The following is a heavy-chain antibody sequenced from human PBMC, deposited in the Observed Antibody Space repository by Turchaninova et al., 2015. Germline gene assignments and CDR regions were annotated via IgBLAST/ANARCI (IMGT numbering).Heavy chain of an antibody. Sequence: VQLVHSGDGVKKHGSSVMVSCMASGGTFRPSAISWGRPAPGQGLEWMGWITPIFSTATYAQNFQGRVTITADEPTSTAYMELSSLRSDDSALYYCARGPDSRTYYYFYWGQGTLVTVSS. J-gene: IGHJ4*02. CDR3: ARGPDSRTYYYFY. D-gene: IGHD3-22*01. CDR2: ITPIFSTA. CDR1: GGTFRPSA. V-gene: IGHV1-69*12.